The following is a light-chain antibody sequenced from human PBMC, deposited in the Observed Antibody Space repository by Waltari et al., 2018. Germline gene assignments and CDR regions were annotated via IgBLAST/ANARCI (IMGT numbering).Light chain of an antibody. Sequence: IVLTQSPATLSCSAGERVTLSCRASQSVFKYLAWYQLKPSQAPSLLIYDTSKRATGIPARFSGSGSGTEFTFNISNLESDDFVLYYCQQGSILPLQLGGGTTVE. V-gene: IGKV3-11*01. CDR1: QSVFKY. J-gene: IGKJ4*01. CDR2: DTS. CDR3: QQGSILPLQ.